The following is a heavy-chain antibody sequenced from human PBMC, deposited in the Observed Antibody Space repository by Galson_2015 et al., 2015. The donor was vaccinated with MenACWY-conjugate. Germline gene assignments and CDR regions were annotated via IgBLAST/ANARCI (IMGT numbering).Heavy chain of an antibody. D-gene: IGHD2-2*01. Sequence: PALVKPPPTLTLTCTFSGFSLSTSAMCVSWIRQPPGKALEWLARIDWDDDKFYNTSLKTRLTISKDTSRNQVVLTMTNMGPVDTATYYCARTVGLGFCTTTTCLERGHFDYWGQGSLVTVSS. CDR2: IDWDDDK. CDR3: ARTVGLGFCTTTTCLERGHFDY. V-gene: IGHV2-70*17. J-gene: IGHJ4*02. CDR1: GFSLSTSAMC.